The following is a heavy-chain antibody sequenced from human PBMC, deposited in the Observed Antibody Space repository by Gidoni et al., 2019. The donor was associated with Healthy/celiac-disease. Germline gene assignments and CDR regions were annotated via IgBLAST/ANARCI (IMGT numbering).Heavy chain of an antibody. CDR1: GGSISSGSYY. D-gene: IGHD5-18*01. V-gene: IGHV4-61*02. Sequence: QVQLQESGPGLVKPSQTLSLTCTVSGGSISSGSYYWSWIRQPAGKGLEWIGRIYTSGSTNYNPSLKSRVTISVDTSKNQFSLKLSSVTAADTAVYYCARDRGYSYGGGTIDYWGQGTLVTVSS. CDR3: ARDRGYSYGGGTIDY. J-gene: IGHJ4*02. CDR2: IYTSGST.